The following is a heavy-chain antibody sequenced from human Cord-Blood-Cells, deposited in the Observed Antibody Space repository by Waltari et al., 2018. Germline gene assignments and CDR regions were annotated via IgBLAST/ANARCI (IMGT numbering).Heavy chain of an antibody. V-gene: IGHV3-23*01. CDR2: ISGSGGST. D-gene: IGHD3-10*01. J-gene: IGHJ2*01. CDR3: AKVDGSRYFDL. CDR1: GFPFSSYA. Sequence: EVQLLESGGGLVQPGGSLRLSCAASGFPFSSYAMRWVRQAPGGGLEWVSAISGSGGSTYYADSVKGRFTISRDNYKNTLYLQMNSLRAEDTAVYYCAKVDGSRYFDLWGRGTLVTVSS.